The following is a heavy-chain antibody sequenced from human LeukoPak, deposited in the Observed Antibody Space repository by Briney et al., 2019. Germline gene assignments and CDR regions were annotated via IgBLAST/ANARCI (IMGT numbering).Heavy chain of an antibody. CDR1: GYSFSSYW. CDR2: IDPGDSET. D-gene: IGHD2-2*02. Sequence: GESLKISCKGSGYSFSSYWIGWVRQMPGKGLEWMGIIDPGDSETRYSPSFQGQVTISADKSISTAYLQWTNLKTSDTAMYYCARRSNCISASCYIWFDPWGQGTLVTV. J-gene: IGHJ5*02. CDR3: ARRSNCISASCYIWFDP. V-gene: IGHV5-51*01.